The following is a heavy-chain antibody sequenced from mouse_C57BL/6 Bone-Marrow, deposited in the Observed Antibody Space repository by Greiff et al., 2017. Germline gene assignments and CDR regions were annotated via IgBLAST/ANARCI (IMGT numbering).Heavy chain of an antibody. CDR2: ISDGGSYT. D-gene: IGHD1-1*01. J-gene: IGHJ2*01. Sequence: EVNVVESGGGLVKPGGSLKLSCAASGFTFSSYAMSWVRQTPEKRLEWVATISDGGSYTYYPDNVKGRFTISRDNAKNNLYLQMSHLKSEDTAMYYCARGEVYYGSSRCYFDYWGQGTTLTVSS. V-gene: IGHV5-4*03. CDR3: ARGEVYYGSSRCYFDY. CDR1: GFTFSSYA.